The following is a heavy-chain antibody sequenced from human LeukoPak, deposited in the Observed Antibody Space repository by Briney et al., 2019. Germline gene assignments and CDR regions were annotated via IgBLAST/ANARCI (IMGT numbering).Heavy chain of an antibody. CDR1: GFTFSSYA. CDR3: AKDHKGRIVLLWFGGGPFDP. D-gene: IGHD3-10*01. V-gene: IGHV3-23*01. Sequence: QSGGSLRLSCAASGFTFSSYAMSWVRQAPGKGLEWVSAISGSGGSTYYADSVKGRFTISRDNSKNTLYLQMNSLRAEDTAVYYCAKDHKGRIVLLWFGGGPFDPWGQGTLVTVSS. CDR2: ISGSGGST. J-gene: IGHJ5*02.